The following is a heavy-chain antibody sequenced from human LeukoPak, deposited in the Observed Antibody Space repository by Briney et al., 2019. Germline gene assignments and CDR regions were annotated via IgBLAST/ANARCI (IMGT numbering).Heavy chain of an antibody. CDR3: ARDEGHAAAGSKFDY. CDR2: INPSGGST. D-gene: IGHD6-13*01. Sequence: ASVKVSCKASGYTFTSYYMHWVRQAPGQGLEWMGIINPSGGSTSYAQKFQGRVTMTRDTSTSTVYMELSSLRSEDTAVYYCARDEGHAAAGSKFDYWGQGTLVTVSS. J-gene: IGHJ4*02. V-gene: IGHV1-46*01. CDR1: GYTFTSYY.